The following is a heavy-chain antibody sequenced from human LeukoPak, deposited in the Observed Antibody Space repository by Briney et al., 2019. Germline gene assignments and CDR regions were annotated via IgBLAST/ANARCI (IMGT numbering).Heavy chain of an antibody. J-gene: IGHJ4*02. CDR1: GFTLSNYW. CDR3: ARGAYNSGGTLEI. V-gene: IGHV3-74*01. CDR2: INPDGSRI. D-gene: IGHD3-22*01. Sequence: PGGSLRLSCAASGFTLSNYWMHWVRQAPGKGPVWVSRINPDGSRIDYAESVRGRFTISRDSAKNSLYLQMHSLRADDTAVYYCARGAYNSGGTLEIWGQGTLVTVSS.